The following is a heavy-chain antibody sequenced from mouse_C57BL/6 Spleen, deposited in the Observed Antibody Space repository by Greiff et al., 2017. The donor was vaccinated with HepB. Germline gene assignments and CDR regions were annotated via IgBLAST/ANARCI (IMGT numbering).Heavy chain of an antibody. J-gene: IGHJ3*01. D-gene: IGHD1-1*01. CDR1: GYTFTSYW. CDR2: IDPSDSYT. Sequence: QVQLQQPGAELVKPGASVKLSCKASGYTFTSYWMQWVKQRPGQGLEWIGEIDPSDSYTNYNQKFKGKATLTVDTSSSTAYMQLSSLTSEDSAVYYCARGDYGGFAYWGQGTLVTVSA. V-gene: IGHV1-50*01. CDR3: ARGDYGGFAY.